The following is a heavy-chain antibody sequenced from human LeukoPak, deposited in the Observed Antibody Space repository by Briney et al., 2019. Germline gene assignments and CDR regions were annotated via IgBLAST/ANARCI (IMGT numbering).Heavy chain of an antibody. J-gene: IGHJ4*02. V-gene: IGHV4-59*12. Sequence: PSETLSLTCTVSGGSISSYYWSWIRQPPGKGLEWIGYIYYSGSTNYNTSLKSRVTISVDTSKNQFSLKLSSVTAADTAVYYCARVEVGSYYGLDYWGQGTLVTVSS. CDR3: ARVEVGSYYGLDY. CDR2: IYYSGST. CDR1: GGSISSYY. D-gene: IGHD1-26*01.